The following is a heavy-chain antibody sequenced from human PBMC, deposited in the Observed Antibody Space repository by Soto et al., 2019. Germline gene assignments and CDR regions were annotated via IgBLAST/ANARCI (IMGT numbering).Heavy chain of an antibody. J-gene: IGHJ4*02. Sequence: SETLSLTCRVSGGSSSNDYWTWIRQPPGKGLEWIGYIYKGGSINYNPSLKSRVTISVDTSNNQFSLKLSSVTAADTAVYYCARRWGRTFDYWGQGTLVTVS. CDR2: IYKGGSI. V-gene: IGHV4-4*09. D-gene: IGHD7-27*01. CDR1: GGSSSNDY. CDR3: ARRWGRTFDY.